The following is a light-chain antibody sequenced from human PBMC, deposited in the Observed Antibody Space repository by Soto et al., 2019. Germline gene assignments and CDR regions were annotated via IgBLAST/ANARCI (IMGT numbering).Light chain of an antibody. V-gene: IGKV1-39*01. CDR2: GAS. CDR1: QSIKNY. CDR3: QQGYSTTPIT. Sequence: DIQMTQSPSTLPASLGDSVTITCRASQSIKNYLNWYQHKPGAAPKLLIFGASNLESGVPSRFSGSGSGTEFTLSISSLQPEDFATYYCQQGYSTTPITFGQGTRLEIK. J-gene: IGKJ5*01.